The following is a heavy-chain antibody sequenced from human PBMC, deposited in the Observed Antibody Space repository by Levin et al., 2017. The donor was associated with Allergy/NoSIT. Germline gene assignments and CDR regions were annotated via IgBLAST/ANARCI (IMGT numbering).Heavy chain of an antibody. CDR2: IYRSGDT. Sequence: SETLSLTCAVSGGSISTDNWWSWIRQPPGKGLEWIGEIYRSGDTNHNPSLRSRVTMSVDKSKNHFSLKLSSVTGADPAGYYGATVEALFCSGVSCSSSFPYWGQGALVTVSS. CDR3: ATVEALFCSGVSCSSSFPY. D-gene: IGHD2-15*01. J-gene: IGHJ4*02. V-gene: IGHV4-4*02. CDR1: GGSISTDNW.